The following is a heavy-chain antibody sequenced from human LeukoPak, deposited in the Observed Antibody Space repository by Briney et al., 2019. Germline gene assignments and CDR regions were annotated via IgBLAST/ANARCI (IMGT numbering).Heavy chain of an antibody. V-gene: IGHV4-4*08. J-gene: IGHJ5*02. Sequence: SQTLSLTCTVAGGSISRYYWSWIRHPHGPGRGRNAYIYSFGYTNYNTSLKGQAPISVDTPKNLCSLSLTSVTAADTAVYYSGYTKYNPSLQSRASISVDTSKILCSLRLSSVTAADTAVYYCARHAIYGGGYSYWFDPWGLGTLVTVSS. CDR3: GYTKYNPSLQSRASISVDTSKILCSLRLSSVTAADTAVYYCARHAIYGGGYSYWFDP. CDR1: GGSISRYY. CDR2: IYSFGYT. D-gene: IGHD3-10*01.